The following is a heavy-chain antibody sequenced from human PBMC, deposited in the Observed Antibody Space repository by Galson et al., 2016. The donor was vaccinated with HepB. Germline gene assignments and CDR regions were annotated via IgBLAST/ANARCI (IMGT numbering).Heavy chain of an antibody. D-gene: IGHD3-10*01. Sequence: SLRLSCAASGFTFSRYSMNWVRQAPGKGLEWVSYISSSTKSIFYADSVKGRFTISRDNAKNSLYLQMNSLRDEDTAVYYCARDGGEVWFGGALVPAFDYWGRGILVTVSS. CDR1: GFTFSRYS. J-gene: IGHJ4*02. V-gene: IGHV3-48*02. CDR3: ARDGGEVWFGGALVPAFDY. CDR2: ISSSTKSI.